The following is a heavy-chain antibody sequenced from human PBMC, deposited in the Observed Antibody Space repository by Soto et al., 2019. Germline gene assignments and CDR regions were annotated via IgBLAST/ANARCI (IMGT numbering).Heavy chain of an antibody. CDR3: VRQGGNPSDVVGLDV. J-gene: IGHJ6*02. CDR2: IYPGDSDT. Sequence: PGESLKISGKGSEYIFTTYWIGWGRQMPGKGLEWMGFIYPGDSDTRYSPYFQGQVTISADKSISTAYLQWTSLKASDTAIYYCVRQGGNPSDVVGLDVWGQGTTVTVSS. D-gene: IGHD2-15*01. CDR1: EYIFTTYW. V-gene: IGHV5-51*01.